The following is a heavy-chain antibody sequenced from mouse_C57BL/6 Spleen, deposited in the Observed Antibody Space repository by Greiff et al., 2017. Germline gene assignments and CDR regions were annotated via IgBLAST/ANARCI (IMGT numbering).Heavy chain of an antibody. J-gene: IGHJ4*01. Sequence: QVQLQQSGAELMKPGASVKLSCKASGYTFTGYWIEWVKQRPGHGLEWIGAILPGSGSTNYNEKFKGKATFTADTSSNTAYILLSSLTTEDSAIYYCARKSNYHYYSMDYWGQGTTVTVSS. CDR1: GYTFTGYW. CDR2: ILPGSGST. CDR3: ARKSNYHYYSMDY. V-gene: IGHV1-9*01. D-gene: IGHD2-5*01.